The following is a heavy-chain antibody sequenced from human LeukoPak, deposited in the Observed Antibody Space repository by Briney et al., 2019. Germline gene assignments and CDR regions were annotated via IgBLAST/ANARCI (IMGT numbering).Heavy chain of an antibody. J-gene: IGHJ4*02. V-gene: IGHV3-15*07. CDR3: AKDYAGSLDY. D-gene: IGHD1-26*01. CDR2: IKSNPDGGTT. CDR1: GFTFTNAW. Sequence: GGSLRLSCAASGFTFTNAWMNWVRQAPGKGLDWVGRIKSNPDGGTTDYAAPVKGRFIISRDDSKNTVYLQMNSLKIEDTAVYYCAKDYAGSLDYWGQGTLVTVPS.